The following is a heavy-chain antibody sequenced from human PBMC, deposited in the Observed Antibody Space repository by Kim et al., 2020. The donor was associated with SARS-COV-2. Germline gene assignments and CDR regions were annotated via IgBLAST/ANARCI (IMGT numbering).Heavy chain of an antibody. Sequence: SECYCDCWKVRFSITRDKTKNTLYLQNNSLRAEDTAVYYCAKDLYATNIWGQGTMVTVSS. CDR2: SE. J-gene: IGHJ3*02. D-gene: IGHD1-26*01. V-gene: IGHV3-23*01. CDR3: AKDLYATNI.